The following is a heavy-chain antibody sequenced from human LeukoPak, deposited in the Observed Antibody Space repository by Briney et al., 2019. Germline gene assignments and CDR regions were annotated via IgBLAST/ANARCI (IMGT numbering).Heavy chain of an antibody. D-gene: IGHD3-10*01. V-gene: IGHV4-61*02. CDR2: IYTSGST. CDR1: GASFSSGTYY. Sequence: SETLSLTCTVSGASFSSGTYYWSWIRQPAGKGLEWIGRIYTSGSTHYNPSLKSRVTMSLDTSENQFSLKLTSVTAADTAVYYCARANYYGSGTYYTAYFDIWGQGTLVTVSS. J-gene: IGHJ4*02. CDR3: ARANYYGSGTYYTAYFDI.